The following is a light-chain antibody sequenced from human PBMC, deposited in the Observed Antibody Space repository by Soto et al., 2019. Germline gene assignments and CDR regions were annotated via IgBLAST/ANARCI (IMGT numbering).Light chain of an antibody. CDR1: SSNIGAGFD. Sequence: QTVVTQPPSVSGAPGQRVTISCTGSSSNIGAGFDVFWYQQLPGTAPKLLIYGNNNRPSGVPDRFSGSKSGTSASLAITGLQAEDEADYHCQSYDTSLSASVFGGGTKLTVL. CDR2: GNN. V-gene: IGLV1-40*01. J-gene: IGLJ2*01. CDR3: QSYDTSLSASV.